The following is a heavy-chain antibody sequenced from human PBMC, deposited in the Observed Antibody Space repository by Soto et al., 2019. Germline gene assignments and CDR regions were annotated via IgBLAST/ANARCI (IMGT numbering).Heavy chain of an antibody. D-gene: IGHD6-13*01. Sequence: ASVKLCCKASGGTFNSYAISWVRQAPGQGLEWMGRIIPILGIANYAQKFQGRVTITADKSTSTAYMELSSLRSEDTAVYYCARVGAAAYYYDYGMDVWGQGTTVTVSS. CDR1: GGTFNSYA. CDR3: ARVGAAAYYYDYGMDV. CDR2: IIPILGIA. J-gene: IGHJ6*02. V-gene: IGHV1-69*04.